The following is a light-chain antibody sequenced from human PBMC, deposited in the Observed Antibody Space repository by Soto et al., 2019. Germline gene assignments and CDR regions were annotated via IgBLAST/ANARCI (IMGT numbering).Light chain of an antibody. J-gene: IGKJ4*01. CDR1: QNINRW. CDR2: DAS. CDR3: QKYNSAPLT. Sequence: DIQMTQSPSTLAASVGDRVTITCRASQNINRWLAWYQQKPGKAPKVLIYDASSLESGVPSRFSGSGSGTEFTLTITSLQPDDFATYYCQKYNSAPLTFGGGTKVEIK. V-gene: IGKV1-5*01.